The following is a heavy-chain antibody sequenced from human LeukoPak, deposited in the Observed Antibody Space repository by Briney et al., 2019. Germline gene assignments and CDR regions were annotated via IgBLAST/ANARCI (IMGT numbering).Heavy chain of an antibody. CDR3: AKDHSSSWYLIDNYFDY. CDR1: GFTFSSYA. Sequence: PGGSLRLSCAASGFTFSSYAMSWVRQAPGKGLEWVSAISGSGGSTYYADSVKGRFTISRDNSKNTLYLQMNSLRAEDTAVYYCAKDHSSSWYLIDNYFDYWGQGTLVTVSS. D-gene: IGHD6-13*01. V-gene: IGHV3-23*01. J-gene: IGHJ4*02. CDR2: ISGSGGST.